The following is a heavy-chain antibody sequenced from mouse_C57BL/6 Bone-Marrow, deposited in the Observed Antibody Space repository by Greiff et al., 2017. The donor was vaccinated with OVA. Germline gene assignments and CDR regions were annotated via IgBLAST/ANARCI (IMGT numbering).Heavy chain of an antibody. J-gene: IGHJ2*01. V-gene: IGHV7-1*01. D-gene: IGHD3-2*02. CDR3: ARDGGSGYDY. CDR1: GFTFSDFY. Sequence: DVQLVESGGGLVQSGRSLRLSCATSGFTFSDFYMEWVRQAPGKGLEWIAASRNKANDYTTEYSASVKGRFIVSRDTSQSILYLQMNALRAEDTAIYYCARDGGSGYDYWGQGTTLTVSS. CDR2: SRNKANDYTT.